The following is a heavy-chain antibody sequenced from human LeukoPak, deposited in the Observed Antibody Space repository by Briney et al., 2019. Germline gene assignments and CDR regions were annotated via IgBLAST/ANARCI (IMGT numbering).Heavy chain of an antibody. D-gene: IGHD1-14*01. J-gene: IGHJ4*02. CDR1: GLTFTNFQ. V-gene: IGHV3-48*03. CDR3: ATGSLPGGFDH. CDR2: IDSSGSTI. Sequence: GSLRLSCAASGLTFTNFQMNWVRQAPGKTLEWVSSIDSSGSTIYYGDSVKGRFTISRDNAKSSLDLQMDSLRAEDTAVYYCATGSLPGGFDHWGQGTLVTVSS.